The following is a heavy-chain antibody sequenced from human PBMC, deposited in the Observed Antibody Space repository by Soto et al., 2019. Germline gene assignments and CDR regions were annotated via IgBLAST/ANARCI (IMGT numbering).Heavy chain of an antibody. Sequence: QVQLVQSGAEVKKPGSSVKVSCKASGGTFSSYAISWVRQAPGQGLEWMGGIIPIFGTANYAKKFQGRVTITADESTSTAYMELSSLRSEDTAVYYCARDRVVGATTSYYYYGMDVWGQGTTVTVSS. CDR3: ARDRVVGATTSYYYYGMDV. CDR1: GGTFSSYA. D-gene: IGHD1-26*01. J-gene: IGHJ6*02. CDR2: IIPIFGTA. V-gene: IGHV1-69*01.